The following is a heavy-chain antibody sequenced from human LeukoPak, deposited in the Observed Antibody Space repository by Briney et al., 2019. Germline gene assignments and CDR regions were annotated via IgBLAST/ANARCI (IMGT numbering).Heavy chain of an antibody. V-gene: IGHV4-34*01. Sequence: SGTLSLTCAVYGGSFSGYYWSWIRQPPGKGPEWIGEINHSGSTNYNPSLKSRVTISVDTSKNQFSLKLSSVTAADTAVYYCARVKSTIFGVVITSPFDYWGQGTLVTVSS. J-gene: IGHJ4*02. CDR1: GGSFSGYY. D-gene: IGHD3-3*01. CDR2: INHSGST. CDR3: ARVKSTIFGVVITSPFDY.